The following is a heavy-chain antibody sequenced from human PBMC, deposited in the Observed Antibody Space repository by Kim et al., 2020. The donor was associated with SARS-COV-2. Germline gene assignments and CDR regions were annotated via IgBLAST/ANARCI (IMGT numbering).Heavy chain of an antibody. CDR2: INPNSGGT. V-gene: IGHV1-2*02. J-gene: IGHJ4*02. D-gene: IGHD3-3*01. CDR1: GYTFTGYY. Sequence: ASVKVSCKASGYTFTGYYMHWVRQAPGQGLEWMGWINPNSGGTNYAQKFQGRVTMTRDTSISTAYMELSRLRSDDTAVYYCARGEFGVVTQGELDYWGQGTLVTVSS. CDR3: ARGEFGVVTQGELDY.